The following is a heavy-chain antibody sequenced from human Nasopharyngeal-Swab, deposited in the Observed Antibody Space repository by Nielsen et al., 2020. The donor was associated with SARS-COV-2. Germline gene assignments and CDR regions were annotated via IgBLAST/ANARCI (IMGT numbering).Heavy chain of an antibody. CDR1: GFTFSDSA. CDR3: TRCGGGCYSGRGY. CDR2: IRSKGNNYAT. V-gene: IGHV3-73*01. Sequence: GGSLRLSCAASGFTFSDSAIHWVRQASGEGLEWVARIRSKGNNYATAYAASVKGRFIIFRDDPTNTAYLQMNSLKTEDTAVYYCTRCGGGCYSGRGYWGQGTLVTVSS. D-gene: IGHD2-21*02. J-gene: IGHJ4*02.